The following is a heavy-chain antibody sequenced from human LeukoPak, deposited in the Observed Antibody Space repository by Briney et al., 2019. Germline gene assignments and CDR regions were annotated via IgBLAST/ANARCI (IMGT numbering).Heavy chain of an antibody. CDR3: ARVRGGYYFDY. CDR1: GFTFGSYW. Sequence: AGSLRLSCAASGFTFGSYWMNWVRQAPGKGLEWVANTNQAGTEKYYVDSVKGRFTISRDNAKNSLFLQMNSLRAEDTAVYFCARVRGGYYFDYWGEGTLVTVSS. CDR2: TNQAGTEK. J-gene: IGHJ4*02. V-gene: IGHV3-7*04.